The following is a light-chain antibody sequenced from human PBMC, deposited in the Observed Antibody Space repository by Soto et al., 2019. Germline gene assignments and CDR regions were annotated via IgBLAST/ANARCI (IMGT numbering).Light chain of an antibody. J-gene: IGKJ2*01. CDR2: AAS. CDR3: LQHNSYPYT. Sequence: DIQMTQSPSAMSASVGDSVIITCRASQGIAGFLAWFQQKPGKVPERLIYAASTLQSGVSSRFSGSGSGTEFTLTISSLQPEDFATYYCLQHNSYPYTFGQGTKLEIK. V-gene: IGKV1-17*03. CDR1: QGIAGF.